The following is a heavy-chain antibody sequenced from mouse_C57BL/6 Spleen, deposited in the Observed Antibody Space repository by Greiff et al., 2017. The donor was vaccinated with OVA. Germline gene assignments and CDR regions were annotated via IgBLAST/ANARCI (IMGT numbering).Heavy chain of an antibody. Sequence: QVQLQQSGAELVRPGTSVKLSCKASGYTFTSYWMHWVKQRPGQGLEWIGVIDPSDSYTNYNQKFKGNATLTVDTSSSTAYMQLSSLTSEDSAVYDCARGGQLRLLFAYWGQGTLVTVSA. CDR2: IDPSDSYT. D-gene: IGHD3-2*02. V-gene: IGHV1-59*01. CDR1: GYTFTSYW. CDR3: ARGGQLRLLFAY. J-gene: IGHJ3*01.